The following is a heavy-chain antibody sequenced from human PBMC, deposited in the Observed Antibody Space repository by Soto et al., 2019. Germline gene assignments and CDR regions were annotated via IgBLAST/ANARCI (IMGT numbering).Heavy chain of an antibody. CDR1: GYTFTSYG. V-gene: IGHV1-18*01. J-gene: IGHJ2*01. CDR2: ISAYNGNT. Sequence: QVELVQSGAEVKKPGASVKVSCKASGYTFTSYGISWMRQAPGQGLEWMGWISAYNGNTNYAQKLQGRVTMTTDTSSSTGYMELRSLRSDDTAVYYCARLPQLVPSDWYFDLWGRGTLVTVSS. CDR3: ARLPQLVPSDWYFDL. D-gene: IGHD6-13*01.